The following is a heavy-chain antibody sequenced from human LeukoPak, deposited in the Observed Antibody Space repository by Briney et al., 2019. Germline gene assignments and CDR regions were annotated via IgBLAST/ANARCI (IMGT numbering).Heavy chain of an antibody. D-gene: IGHD3-22*01. CDR3: ARGGYYYDSSGDHAFDI. CDR1: GYTFTCYY. CDR2: INPNSGGT. Sequence: ASVKVSCKASGYTFTCYYMHWVRQAPGQGLEWMGWINPNSGGTNYAQKFQGRVTMTRDTSISTAYMELSRLRSDDTAVYYCARGGYYYDSSGDHAFDIWGQGTMVTVSS. J-gene: IGHJ3*02. V-gene: IGHV1-2*02.